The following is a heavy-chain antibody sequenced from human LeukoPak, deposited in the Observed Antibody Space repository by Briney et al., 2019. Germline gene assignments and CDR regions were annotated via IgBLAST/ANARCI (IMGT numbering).Heavy chain of an antibody. J-gene: IGHJ5*02. CDR2: IAGKTHNV. Sequence: GGSLRLSCVAPGFAFDDFGMHWVRRAPGKGLEWVSGIAGKTHNVDYADSVKGRFTISRDNAKKSLYLHMTRLTIEDTALYYCAKEALGVAGGVFDPWGQGTLVTVSA. D-gene: IGHD6-19*01. CDR3: AKEALGVAGGVFDP. CDR1: GFAFDDFG. V-gene: IGHV3-9*01.